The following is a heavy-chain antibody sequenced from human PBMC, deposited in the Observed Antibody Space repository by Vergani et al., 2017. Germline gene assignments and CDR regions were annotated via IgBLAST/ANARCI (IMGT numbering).Heavy chain of an antibody. Sequence: QLQLQESGPGLVKPSETLSLTCTVSGGSISSSSYYWGWIRQPPGKGLEWIGSIYYSGSTYYNPSLKSRVTISVDTSKNQFSLKLSSVTAADTAVYYCARDTYGSGSYYNARSYYYYGMDVWGQGP. CDR2: IYYSGST. J-gene: IGHJ6*02. CDR1: GGSISSSSYY. D-gene: IGHD3-10*01. CDR3: ARDTYGSGSYYNARSYYYYGMDV. V-gene: IGHV4-39*07.